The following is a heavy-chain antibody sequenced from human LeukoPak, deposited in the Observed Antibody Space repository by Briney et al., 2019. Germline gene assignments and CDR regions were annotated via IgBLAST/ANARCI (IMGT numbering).Heavy chain of an antibody. V-gene: IGHV4-59*12. Sequence: SETLSLTCTVSGGSISSYYWSWIRQPPGKGLEWIGYIYYSGSTNYNPSLKSRVNISVDKSKNQFSLKLSAVTAANTDMYYCARTLDGYNLILNYYYYMDVWGKGTTVTVSS. J-gene: IGHJ6*03. CDR1: GGSISSYY. CDR2: IYYSGST. D-gene: IGHD5-24*01. CDR3: ARTLDGYNLILNYYYYMDV.